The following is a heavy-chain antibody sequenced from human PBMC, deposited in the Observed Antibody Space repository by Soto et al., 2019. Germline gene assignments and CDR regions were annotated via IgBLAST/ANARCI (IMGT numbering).Heavy chain of an antibody. J-gene: IGHJ4*02. CDR3: ERVSSSGSGWMSYFGF. CDR2: VFPTGGA. D-gene: IGHD6-19*01. CDR1: SDSIAGENW. Sequence: QVQLQESGPGLVKPSETLSLTCTVSSDSIAGENWWRWVRQPPGLGLAWIGEVFPTGGANYNPSLKSRGTMEVDKSKSQFSLKLISATAADTAVYYCERVSSSGSGWMSYFGFWGQGTLVSVSS. V-gene: IGHV4-4*02.